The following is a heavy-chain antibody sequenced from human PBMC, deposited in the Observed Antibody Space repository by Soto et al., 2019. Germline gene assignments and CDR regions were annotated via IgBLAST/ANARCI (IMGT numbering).Heavy chain of an antibody. V-gene: IGHV1-46*01. CDR2: INPSGGST. D-gene: IGHD2-8*01. Sequence: QVQLVQSGAEVKKPGASVKVSCKASGYTFTDYYIHWVRQAPGQGLEWMGMINPSGGSTDYAQKFRGRVHMTRDTSTRTVYMELRSLRSEDTAVYYCARPPFPGCITAVCYPFAYWGQGTLVTASS. CDR1: GYTFTDYY. CDR3: ARPPFPGCITAVCYPFAY. J-gene: IGHJ4*02.